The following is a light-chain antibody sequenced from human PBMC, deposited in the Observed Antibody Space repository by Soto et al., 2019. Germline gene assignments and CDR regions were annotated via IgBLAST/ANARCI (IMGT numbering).Light chain of an antibody. CDR2: GAS. Sequence: EIVLPQSPGTLSLSPGGRATLSCRASQSVSRRLAWYQHGPGQSPRLLISGASMRASGVPVRFSGSGSGTDFTLTISSLEHGDFAVYDCQQYSDTTITFGLGTRLEV. CDR3: QQYSDTTIT. J-gene: IGKJ5*01. CDR1: QSVSRR. V-gene: IGKV3-20*01.